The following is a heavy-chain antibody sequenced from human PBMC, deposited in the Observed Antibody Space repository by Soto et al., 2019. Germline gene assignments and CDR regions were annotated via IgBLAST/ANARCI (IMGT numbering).Heavy chain of an antibody. CDR3: VRYGDYRSGSYWYFFDY. CDR2: IYWKGGNR. Sequence: GGSLRLSCTMSGFNVDDYGMSWVRHVPGKGLEWVSGIYWKGGNRHYADSVKGRFTITRDNAKNSLYLQLDSLRAEDTALYYCVRYGDYRSGSYWYFFDYWGQGTQVTVSS. CDR1: GFNVDDYG. V-gene: IGHV3-20*04. D-gene: IGHD3-10*01. J-gene: IGHJ4*02.